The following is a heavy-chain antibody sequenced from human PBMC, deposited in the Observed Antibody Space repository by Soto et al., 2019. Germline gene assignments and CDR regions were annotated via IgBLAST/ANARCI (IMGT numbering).Heavy chain of an antibody. CDR1: GYSFTAYW. CDR2: IDPSDSYV. V-gene: IGHV5-10-1*01. CDR3: TRRASSSFYNFDF. J-gene: IGHJ4*02. D-gene: IGHD2-2*01. Sequence: GESLKISCQASGYSFTAYWITWVRQMPGKGLEWMATIDPSDSYVDYSPSFRGHVTFSVDRSITTVYLQWNSLKASDSAMYFCTRRASSSFYNFDFWGQGALVTVSS.